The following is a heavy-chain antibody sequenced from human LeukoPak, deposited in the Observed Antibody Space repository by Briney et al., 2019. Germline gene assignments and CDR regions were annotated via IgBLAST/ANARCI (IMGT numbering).Heavy chain of an antibody. CDR1: GGSINNSPYY. V-gene: IGHV4-39*01. CDR2: MHYSGTT. D-gene: IGHD1-26*01. J-gene: IGHJ4*02. Sequence: SETLSLTCTVSGGSINNSPYYWGRIRQPPGKELEWIVSMHYSGTTYYNPSLKSRVTISIDTSKNQFSLRLISVTAADTAVFYCARNDRGRPADYWGQGTLVTVSS. CDR3: ARNDRGRPADY.